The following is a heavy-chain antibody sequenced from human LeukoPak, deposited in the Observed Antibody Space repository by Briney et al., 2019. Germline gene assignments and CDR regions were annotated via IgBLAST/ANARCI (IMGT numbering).Heavy chain of an antibody. D-gene: IGHD6-13*01. CDR3: AREGAAASVDY. CDR2: ISSNGGST. CDR1: GFTFSSYA. J-gene: IGHJ4*02. Sequence: GGSLRLSCAASGFTFSSYAMHWVRQAPGKGLEYVSAISSNGGSTYYANSVKGRFTISRDNSKNTLYLQMGSLRAEDMAVYYCAREGAAASVDYWGQGTLVTVSS. V-gene: IGHV3-64*01.